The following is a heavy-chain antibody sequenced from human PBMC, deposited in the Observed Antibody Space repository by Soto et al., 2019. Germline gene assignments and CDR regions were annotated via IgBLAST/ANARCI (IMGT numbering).Heavy chain of an antibody. V-gene: IGHV1-69*06. CDR2: VIPIFGKP. CDR3: ARERSYYYAMDV. CDR1: GGTFSSYS. Sequence: QVQLVQSGAEVKKSGSPLKVSCTASGGTFSSYSINWVRQAPGQGLEWMGGVIPIFGKPTYAQKFQGRLTITADKSTSTAYMELTCLRYDDTAVYYCARERSYYYAMDVWGQGTTVTVSS. J-gene: IGHJ6*02.